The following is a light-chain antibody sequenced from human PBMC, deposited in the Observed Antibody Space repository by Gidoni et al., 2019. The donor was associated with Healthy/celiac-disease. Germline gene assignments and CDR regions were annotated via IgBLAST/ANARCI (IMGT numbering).Light chain of an antibody. CDR1: QGISSW. CDR2: AAS. J-gene: IGKJ2*01. V-gene: IGKV1-12*01. Sequence: DIQMTQSPSSVSASVGDRVTITCRASQGISSWVAWYQQKPGKAPKLLIYAASSLQSGVPSRFRCSVSGTDFTLTISSLQPEDFATYYCQQANSFPYTFGQGTKLEIK. CDR3: QQANSFPYT.